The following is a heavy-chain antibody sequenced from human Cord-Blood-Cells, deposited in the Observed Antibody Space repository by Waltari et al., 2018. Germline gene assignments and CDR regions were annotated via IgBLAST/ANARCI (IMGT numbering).Heavy chain of an antibody. Sequence: QVQLQQWGAGLLKPSETLSLTCVVDRGSFSGYYWSWIRRPPGQGLDWIGEINHSGSTNYNPSLKSRVTISVDTSKNLFSLKLSSVTASDTAVYYCARDIAVADTGDWGQGTLVTVSS. CDR1: RGSFSGYY. CDR2: INHSGST. CDR3: ARDIAVADTGD. D-gene: IGHD6-19*01. V-gene: IGHV4-34*01. J-gene: IGHJ4*02.